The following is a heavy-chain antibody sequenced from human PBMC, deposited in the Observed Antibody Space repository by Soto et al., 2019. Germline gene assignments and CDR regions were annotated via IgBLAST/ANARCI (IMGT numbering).Heavy chain of an antibody. J-gene: IGHJ6*03. D-gene: IGHD2-15*01. CDR3: AKDPRFQGWYLNYYYMDV. V-gene: IGHV3-30*18. Sequence: GGSLRLSCAASGFTFSSYGMHWVRQAPGKGLEWVAVISYDGSNKYYADSVKGRFTISRDNSKNTLYLQMNSLRAEDTAVYYCAKDPRFQGWYLNYYYMDVWGKGTTVTVSS. CDR1: GFTFSSYG. CDR2: ISYDGSNK.